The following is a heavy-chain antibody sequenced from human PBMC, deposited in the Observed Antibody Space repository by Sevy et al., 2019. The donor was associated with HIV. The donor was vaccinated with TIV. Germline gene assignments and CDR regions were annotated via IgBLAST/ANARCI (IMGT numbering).Heavy chain of an antibody. V-gene: IGHV3-15*07. CDR3: TTSGNNAFDI. CDR1: GFTFSSYS. D-gene: IGHD1-26*01. Sequence: GGSLRLSCAASGFTFSSYSMNWVRQAPGKGLVWVGRVKSKTAGGTTDYAAPVEGRFSISRDDSKNTLYLQMNTLGTEETAGYYGTTSGNNAFDIWGQGTMVTVSS. CDR2: VKSKTAGGTT. J-gene: IGHJ3*02.